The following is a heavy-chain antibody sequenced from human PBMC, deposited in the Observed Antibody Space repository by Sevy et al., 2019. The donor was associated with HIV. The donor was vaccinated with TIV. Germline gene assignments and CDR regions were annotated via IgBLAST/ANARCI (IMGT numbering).Heavy chain of an antibody. Sequence: GESLKISCAGSGFTFSSFDMNWVRQAPGKGLEWVSHISVGGGTTYYVDSVRGRFPISRDNAKNSLYLQMNSLRPEDTALYYCAREGSNDYTSGWYADSWGQGTLVTVSS. CDR2: ISVGGGTT. D-gene: IGHD6-19*01. J-gene: IGHJ4*02. CDR1: GFTFSSFD. V-gene: IGHV3-48*03. CDR3: AREGSNDYTSGWYADS.